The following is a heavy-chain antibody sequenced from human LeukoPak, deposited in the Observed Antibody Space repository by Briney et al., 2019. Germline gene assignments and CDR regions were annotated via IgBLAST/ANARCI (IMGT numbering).Heavy chain of an antibody. CDR3: AREHLYYYGSGSYGGMDV. Sequence: GGSLRLSCAASGFSFSDYYMSWIRQAPGKGLEWVSYSCSSSSYTNYADSVKGRFTISRDNAKISLYLQMNSLRAEDTAVYYCAREHLYYYGSGSYGGMDVWGKGTTVTVSS. V-gene: IGHV3-11*06. CDR1: GFSFSDYY. CDR2: SCSSSSYT. D-gene: IGHD3-10*01. J-gene: IGHJ6*04.